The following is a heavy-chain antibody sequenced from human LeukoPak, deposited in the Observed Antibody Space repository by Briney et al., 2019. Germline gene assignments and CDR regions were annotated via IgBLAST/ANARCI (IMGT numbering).Heavy chain of an antibody. CDR2: IYPDDSDT. CDR3: ARRGYCSRGSCFSHAFDL. V-gene: IGHV5-51*01. CDR1: GYSFTTYW. J-gene: IGHJ3*01. D-gene: IGHD2-15*01. Sequence: GESLKISCKGSGYSFTTYWIGWVRQMPGKGLEWMGIIYPDDSDTRYSPSFQGQVTISADKSISTAYVQWSSLKASDTAMYYCARRGYCSRGSCFSHAFDLWGQGTMVTVSS.